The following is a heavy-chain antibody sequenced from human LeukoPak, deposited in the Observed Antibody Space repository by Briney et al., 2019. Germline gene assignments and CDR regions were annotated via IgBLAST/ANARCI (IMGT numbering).Heavy chain of an antibody. CDR2: ISGSGGST. CDR1: GFTFSSYA. Sequence: GGSLRLSCAASGFTFSSYAMSWVRQAPGKGLEWVSAISGSGGSTYYADSVKGRFTISGDNSKNTLYLQMNSLRAEDTAVYYCAKDYSPGPAYYFDYWGQGTLVTVSS. CDR3: AKDYSPGPAYYFDY. J-gene: IGHJ4*02. D-gene: IGHD1-1*01. V-gene: IGHV3-23*01.